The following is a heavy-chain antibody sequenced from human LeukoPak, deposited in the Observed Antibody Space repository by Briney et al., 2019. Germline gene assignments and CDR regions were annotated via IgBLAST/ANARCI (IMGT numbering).Heavy chain of an antibody. CDR3: ARSRSGSYFDY. D-gene: IGHD1-26*01. CDR2: ISSRTTTTI. CDR1: GFTFSSYS. J-gene: IGHJ4*02. Sequence: GGSVRLSCAASGFTFSSYSMNWVRQAPGKGLEWVSYISSRTTTTIYYADSVKGRFTISRDNAKNSLYLQINSLRAEDTAVFYCARSRSGSYFDYWGQGTLVTVSS. V-gene: IGHV3-48*01.